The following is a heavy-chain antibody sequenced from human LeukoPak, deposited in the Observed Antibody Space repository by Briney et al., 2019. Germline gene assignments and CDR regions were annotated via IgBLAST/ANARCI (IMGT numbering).Heavy chain of an antibody. D-gene: IGHD3-3*01. V-gene: IGHV3-11*06. CDR2: ISSSSSYI. J-gene: IGHJ6*03. Sequence: GGSLRLSCAASGFTFSDYYMSWIRQAPGKGLEWVSSISSSSSYIYYADSVKGRFTISRDNAKNSLYLQMNSLRAEDTAVYYCARETTRYFWSGYSSTPNYYYMDVWGKGTTVTVSS. CDR1: GFTFSDYY. CDR3: ARETTRYFWSGYSSTPNYYYMDV.